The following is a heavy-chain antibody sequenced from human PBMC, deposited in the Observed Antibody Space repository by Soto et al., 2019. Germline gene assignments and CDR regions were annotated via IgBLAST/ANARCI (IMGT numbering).Heavy chain of an antibody. CDR2: ISSTGDIT. D-gene: IGHD3-10*01. V-gene: IGHV3-23*01. Sequence: EVQLLESGGGLVQPGGSLRLSCEASGFTFDTYGMAWVRQAPGKGLEWVSTISSTGDITSYADSVKRRFIVSRDNSKNTLYVQMSSLRAEDTAVYYCAKYYYSSGSNYFDHWGQGTLVTVSS. CDR3: AKYYYSSGSNYFDH. J-gene: IGHJ4*02. CDR1: GFTFDTYG.